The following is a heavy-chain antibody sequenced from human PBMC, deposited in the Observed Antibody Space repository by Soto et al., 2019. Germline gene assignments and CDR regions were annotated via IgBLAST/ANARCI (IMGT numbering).Heavy chain of an antibody. CDR3: AKGFEYSSSPSVY. CDR1: GFTFSSYG. Sequence: GGSLRLSCAASGFTFSSYGMHWVRQAPGKGLEWVAVISYDGSNKYYADSVKGRFTISRDNSKNTLYLQINSLRAEDTAVYYCAKGFEYSSSPSVYWGQGTLVTVSS. CDR2: ISYDGSNK. D-gene: IGHD6-6*01. J-gene: IGHJ4*02. V-gene: IGHV3-30*18.